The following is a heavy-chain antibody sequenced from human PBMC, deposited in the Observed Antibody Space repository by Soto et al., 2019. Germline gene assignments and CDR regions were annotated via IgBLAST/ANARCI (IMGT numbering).Heavy chain of an antibody. CDR2: INAGNGDT. CDR3: VRDWTHYDSSGPGDY. J-gene: IGHJ4*02. D-gene: IGHD3-22*01. CDR1: GYTXSSYP. V-gene: IGHV1-3*01. Sequence: SXKVSFKASGYTXSSYPMDLVRQAPGQGLEWMGWINAGNGDTKYSQKFQGRVTITRDTSAITAYMELSSLISEDTDVYYCVRDWTHYDSSGPGDYWGQGTLVTVSS.